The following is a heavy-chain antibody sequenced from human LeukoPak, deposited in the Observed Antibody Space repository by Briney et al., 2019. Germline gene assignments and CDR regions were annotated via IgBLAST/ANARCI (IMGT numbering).Heavy chain of an antibody. Sequence: GASVKVSCKASGYTFTSYYMHWVRQAPGQGLEWMGIINPSGGSTSYAQKFQGRVTMTRDMSTSTVYMELSSLRSEDTAVYYCARDPSGSHYGVAFDIWGQGTMVTVSS. CDR1: GYTFTSYY. J-gene: IGHJ3*02. CDR2: INPSGGST. CDR3: ARDPSGSHYGVAFDI. D-gene: IGHD1-26*01. V-gene: IGHV1-46*01.